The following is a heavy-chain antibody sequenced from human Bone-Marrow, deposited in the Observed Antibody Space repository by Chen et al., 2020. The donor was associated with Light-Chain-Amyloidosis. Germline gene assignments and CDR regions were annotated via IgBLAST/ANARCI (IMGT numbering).Heavy chain of an antibody. CDR2: IRSKANSYAT. V-gene: IGHV3-73*01. CDR3: TRRPLVFSYLLGGMDV. Sequence: EVQLVESGGGLVQPGGSLKLSCAASGFTFSGSAMHWVRQASGKGLEWVGRIRSKANSYATAYAASVKGRFTISRDDSKNTAYLQMNSLKTEDTAVYYCTRRPLVFSYLLGGMDVWGQGTTVTVSS. D-gene: IGHD2-8*01. J-gene: IGHJ6*02. CDR1: GFTFSGSA.